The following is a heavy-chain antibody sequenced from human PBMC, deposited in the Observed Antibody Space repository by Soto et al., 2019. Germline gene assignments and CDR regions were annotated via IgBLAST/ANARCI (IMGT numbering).Heavy chain of an antibody. CDR1: GGSISSGGYY. Sequence: QVQLQESGPGLVKPSQTLSLTCTVSGGSISSGGYYWRWIRQHPGKGLEWIGYIYYSGSTYYNPSLKSRVTISVDTSKNQFSLKLSSVTAADTAVYYCETYGSGTYKPTTFDYWGQGTLVTVSS. CDR3: ETYGSGTYKPTTFDY. V-gene: IGHV4-31*03. D-gene: IGHD3-10*01. J-gene: IGHJ4*02. CDR2: IYYSGST.